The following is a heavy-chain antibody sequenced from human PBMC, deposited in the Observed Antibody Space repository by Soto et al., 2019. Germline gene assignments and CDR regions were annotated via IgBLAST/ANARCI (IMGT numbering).Heavy chain of an antibody. CDR1: GFTFSDYG. CDR3: ARERRFLEWSVSYGMDV. CDR2: IWYDGSNE. Sequence: QVQLVESGGGVVQPGRSLRLSCAASGFTFSDYGMHWVRQAPGKGLEWVAMIWYDGSNENYADSVKGRFTISRDNAKSTLYLQMNSLRAEDTAVYYCARERRFLEWSVSYGMDVWVQGTTVTVSS. J-gene: IGHJ6*02. V-gene: IGHV3-33*01. D-gene: IGHD3-3*01.